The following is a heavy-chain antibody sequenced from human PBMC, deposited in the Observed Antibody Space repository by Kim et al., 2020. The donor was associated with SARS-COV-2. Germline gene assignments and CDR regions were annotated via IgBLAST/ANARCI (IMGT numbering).Heavy chain of an antibody. V-gene: IGHV4-39*01. J-gene: IGHJ4*02. D-gene: IGHD3-22*01. CDR3: ARHWNPPTYYDSSGYYS. Sequence: SETLSLTCTVSGGSISSSSYYWGWIRQPPGKGLEWIGSIYYSGSTYYNPSLKSRVTISVDTSKNQFSLKLSSVTAADTAVYYCARHWNPPTYYDSSGYYSWGQGTLVTVSS. CDR2: IYYSGST. CDR1: GGSISSSSYY.